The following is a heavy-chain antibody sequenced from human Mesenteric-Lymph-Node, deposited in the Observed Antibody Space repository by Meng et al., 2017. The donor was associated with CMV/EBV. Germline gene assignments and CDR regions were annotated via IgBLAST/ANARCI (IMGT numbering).Heavy chain of an antibody. J-gene: IGHJ6*02. Sequence: GGSLRLSCAASGFTFSAVWMNWVRQAPGKGLEWLGRIKTKPEDETTDYAPPAEGRFTISRDDSRNMLFLHMNSLKTEDTAVYYCARASRMVYAKYYYYGMDVWGQGTTVTVSS. D-gene: IGHD2-8*01. CDR3: ARASRMVYAKYYYYGMDV. CDR2: IKTKPEDETT. V-gene: IGHV3-15*01. CDR1: GFTFSAVW.